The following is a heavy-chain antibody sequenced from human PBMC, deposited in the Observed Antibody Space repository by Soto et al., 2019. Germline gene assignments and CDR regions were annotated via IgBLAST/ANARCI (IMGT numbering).Heavy chain of an antibody. V-gene: IGHV4-34*01. J-gene: IGHJ4*02. Sequence: SETLSLTCAVYGGSFSGYYWSWIRQPPGKGLEWIGEINHSGSTNYNPSLKSRVTISVDTSKNQFSLKLSSVTAADTAVYYCARDRRGVATDLYYWGQGTLVTVSS. CDR1: GGSFSGYY. D-gene: IGHD5-12*01. CDR3: ARDRRGVATDLYY. CDR2: INHSGST.